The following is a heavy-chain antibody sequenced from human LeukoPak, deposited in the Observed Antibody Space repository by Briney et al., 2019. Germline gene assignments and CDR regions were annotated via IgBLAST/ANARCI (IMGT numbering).Heavy chain of an antibody. V-gene: IGHV3-23*01. CDR1: GFTFTNYA. CDR3: APSLVGSGYYYDY. D-gene: IGHD3-22*01. J-gene: IGHJ4*02. CDR2: ISGSGGNT. Sequence: GGSLRLSCTASGFTFTNYAMSWVRQAPGMGLEWVSSISGSGGNTYYADSVKGRFTISRDNSKNTMFLQMNSLRADDTAVYYCAPSLVGSGYYYDYWGQGTLVTVSS.